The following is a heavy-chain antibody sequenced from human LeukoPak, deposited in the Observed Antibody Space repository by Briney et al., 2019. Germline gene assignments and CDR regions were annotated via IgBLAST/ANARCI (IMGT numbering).Heavy chain of an antibody. V-gene: IGHV4-34*01. CDR1: GGSFSGYY. Sequence: PSETLSLTCAVYGGSFSGYYWGWIRQPPGKGLEWIGSNPSLKSRVTISVDTSKNQFSLKLSSVTAADTAVYYCASGSLELVDYWGQGTLVTVSS. D-gene: IGHD6-13*01. CDR3: ASGSLELVDY. J-gene: IGHJ4*02.